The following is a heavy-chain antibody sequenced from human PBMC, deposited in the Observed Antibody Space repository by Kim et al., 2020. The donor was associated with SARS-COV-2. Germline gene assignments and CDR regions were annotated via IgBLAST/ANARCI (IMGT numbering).Heavy chain of an antibody. V-gene: IGHV3-21*01. Sequence: GGSLRLSCAASGFTFSSYSMNWVRQAPGKGLEWVSSISSSSSYIYYADSVKGRFTISRDNAKNSQYLQMNSLRAEDTAVYYCAREFCSSTSCYNDAFDIWGQGTMVTVSS. CDR2: ISSSSSYI. CDR1: GFTFSSYS. J-gene: IGHJ3*02. D-gene: IGHD2-2*02. CDR3: AREFCSSTSCYNDAFDI.